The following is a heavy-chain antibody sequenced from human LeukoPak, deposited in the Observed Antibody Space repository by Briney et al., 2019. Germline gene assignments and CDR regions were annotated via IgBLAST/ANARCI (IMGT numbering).Heavy chain of an antibody. CDR1: GFTVSSNY. J-gene: IGHJ4*02. D-gene: IGHD6-13*01. V-gene: IGHV3-30-3*01. CDR3: ARGGLSWCVDY. CDR2: ISYDGSNK. Sequence: GGSLRLSCAASGFTVSSNYMHWVRQAPGKGLEWVAVISYDGSNKYYADSVKGRFTISRGNSKNTLYLQMNSLRAEDTAVYYCARGGLSWCVDYWGQGTLVTVSS.